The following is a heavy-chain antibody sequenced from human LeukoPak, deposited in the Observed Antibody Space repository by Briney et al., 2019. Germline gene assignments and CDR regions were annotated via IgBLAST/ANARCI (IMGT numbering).Heavy chain of an antibody. V-gene: IGHV4-59*08. CDR1: GGSISSYY. Sequence: SETLSLTCTVSGGSISSYYWSWIRQPPGKGLEWIGYICYSGSTNCNPSLKSRVTISVDTSKNQFSLKLSSVTAADTAVYYCARSGYYYDSLDYWGQGTLVTVSS. CDR2: ICYSGST. J-gene: IGHJ4*02. CDR3: ARSGYYYDSLDY. D-gene: IGHD3-22*01.